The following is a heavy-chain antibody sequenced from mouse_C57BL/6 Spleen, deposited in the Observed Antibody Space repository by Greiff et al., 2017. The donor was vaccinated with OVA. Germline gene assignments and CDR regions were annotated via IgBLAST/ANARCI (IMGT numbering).Heavy chain of an antibody. J-gene: IGHJ1*03. CDR2: ISYDGSN. V-gene: IGHV3-6*01. CDR1: GYSITSGYY. Sequence: EVKLVESGPGLVKPSQSLSLTCSVTGYSITSGYYWNWIRQFPGNKLEWMGYISYDGSNNYNPSLKNRISITRDTSKNQFFLKLNSVTTEDTATYYCARGTGHWYFDVWGTGTTVTVSS. CDR3: ARGTGHWYFDV. D-gene: IGHD4-1*01.